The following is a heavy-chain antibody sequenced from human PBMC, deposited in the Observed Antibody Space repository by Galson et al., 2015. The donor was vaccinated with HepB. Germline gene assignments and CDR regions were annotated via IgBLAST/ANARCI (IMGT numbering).Heavy chain of an antibody. V-gene: IGHV3-72*01. CDR2: SRNRARGYST. D-gene: IGHD4-23*01. CDR1: DFSFNDHY. CDR3: ARSEVTTVVTDFDS. Sequence: SLSPSCAVPDFSFNDHYVDCVRQAPGKGLEWVGRSRNRARGYSTAYAVSVRGRFTVPRDDSKNSVFLQMNRLRSEDTAVYYCARSEVTTVVTDFDSWGQGTLVTVSP. J-gene: IGHJ4*02.